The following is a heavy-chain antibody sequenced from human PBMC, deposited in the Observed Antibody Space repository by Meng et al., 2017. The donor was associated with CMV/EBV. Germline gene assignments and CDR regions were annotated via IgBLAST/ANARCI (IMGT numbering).Heavy chain of an antibody. J-gene: IGHJ4*02. Sequence: SVKVSCKASGGTFSSYAISWVRQAPGQGLEWMGGIIPILGIANYALKFQGRVTITADKSTSTAYMELSSLRSEDTAVYYCARGYSCSSTSCYTFVSNWGQGTLVTVSS. D-gene: IGHD2-2*02. CDR2: IIPILGIA. CDR3: ARGYSCSSTSCYTFVSN. V-gene: IGHV1-69*10. CDR1: GGTFSSYA.